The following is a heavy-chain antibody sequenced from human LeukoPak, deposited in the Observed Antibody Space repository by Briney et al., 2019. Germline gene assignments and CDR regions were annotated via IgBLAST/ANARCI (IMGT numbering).Heavy chain of an antibody. CDR3: ARGGDSYGHLFDY. J-gene: IGHJ4*02. Sequence: PSETLSLTCAVYGGSFSGYYWGWIRQPPGKGLEWIGEINHSGSTNYNPSLKSRVTISVDTSKNQFSLKLSSVTAADTAVYYCARGGDSYGHLFDYWGQGTLVTVSS. D-gene: IGHD5-18*01. V-gene: IGHV4-34*01. CDR1: GGSFSGYY. CDR2: INHSGST.